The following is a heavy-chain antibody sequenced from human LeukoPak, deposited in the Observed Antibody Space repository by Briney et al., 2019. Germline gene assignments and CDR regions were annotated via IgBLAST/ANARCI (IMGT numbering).Heavy chain of an antibody. V-gene: IGHV3-23*01. CDR3: AKRRYDFWSGYKDLAY. D-gene: IGHD3-3*01. CDR2: ISGSGGST. CDR1: GFTFSNAW. Sequence: GGSLRLSCAASGFTFSNAWMSWVRQAPGKGLEWVSVISGSGGSTYYADSVKGRFTVSRDNSKNTLHLQMNSLRAEDTAVYYCAKRRYDFWSGYKDLAYWGQGTLVTVSS. J-gene: IGHJ4*02.